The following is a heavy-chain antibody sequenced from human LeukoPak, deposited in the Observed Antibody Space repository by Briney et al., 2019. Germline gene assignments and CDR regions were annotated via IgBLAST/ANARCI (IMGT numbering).Heavy chain of an antibody. CDR2: ISGSGGST. Sequence: GSLRLSCAASGFTFSSYAMCWVRQAPGKGLEWVSTISGSGGSTYYADSVKGRFTISRDTSKSTVSLQMNSLRAEDTAVYYCAKMRDGVTRPPDYWGLGTLVTVSS. V-gene: IGHV3-23*01. J-gene: IGHJ4*02. D-gene: IGHD4-11*01. CDR1: GFTFSSYA. CDR3: AKMRDGVTRPPDY.